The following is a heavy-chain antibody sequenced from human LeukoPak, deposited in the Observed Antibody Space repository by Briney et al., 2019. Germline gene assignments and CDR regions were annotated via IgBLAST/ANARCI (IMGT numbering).Heavy chain of an antibody. D-gene: IGHD6-6*01. J-gene: IGHJ6*03. CDR2: ISYDGSNK. Sequence: GGSLRLSCAASGFTFSNYATHWVRQAPGKGLEWVAVISYDGSNKYYADSVKGRFTISRDNSKNTLYLQMNSLRAEDTAVYYCARDQYSSSLAYYYYYMDVWAKGPRSPSP. CDR1: GFTFSNYA. CDR3: ARDQYSSSLAYYYYYMDV. V-gene: IGHV3-30*01.